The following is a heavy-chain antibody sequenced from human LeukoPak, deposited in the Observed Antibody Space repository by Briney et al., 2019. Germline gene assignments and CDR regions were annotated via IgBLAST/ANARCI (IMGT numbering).Heavy chain of an antibody. Sequence: GGSLRLSCAASGFTFSSYSMNWVRQAPGKGLEWVSSNSSSSSYIYYADSVKGRLTISRDNAKDSLYLQMNSLRAEDTAVYYCARAPRGGVVWEYYYYMDVWGKGTTVTVSS. J-gene: IGHJ6*03. CDR2: NSSSSSYI. CDR1: GFTFSSYS. CDR3: ARAPRGGVVWEYYYYMDV. D-gene: IGHD3-10*01. V-gene: IGHV3-21*01.